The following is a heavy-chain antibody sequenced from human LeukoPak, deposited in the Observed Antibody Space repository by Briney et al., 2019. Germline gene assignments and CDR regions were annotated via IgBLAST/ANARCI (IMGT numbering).Heavy chain of an antibody. Sequence: SETLSLTCTVSGGSISSYYWSWIRQPPGKGLEWIGYIYYSGSTNYNPSLKSRVTISVDTSKNQFSLKLNSVTAADTAVYYCARFNIAHDAFDIWGQGTMVTVSS. CDR3: ARFNIAHDAFDI. CDR1: GGSISSYY. V-gene: IGHV4-59*01. D-gene: IGHD5-12*01. CDR2: IYYSGST. J-gene: IGHJ3*02.